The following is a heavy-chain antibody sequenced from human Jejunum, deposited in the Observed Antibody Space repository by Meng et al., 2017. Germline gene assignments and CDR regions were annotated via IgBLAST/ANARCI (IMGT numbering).Heavy chain of an antibody. CDR1: GGSLSSGGYY. CDR3: VARDGYNSPALGY. D-gene: IGHD5-24*01. Sequence: QVQLQESGPGLVKPSQTLSLTCTVSGGSLSSGGYYWNWIRQHAGRGLEWIGYIYYTGRTDDNPSLRSRVTISRDTSKNQFSLKVTSVTAADTAMYYCVARDGYNSPALGYWGQGNLVTVSS. CDR2: IYYTGRT. V-gene: IGHV4-31*03. J-gene: IGHJ4*02.